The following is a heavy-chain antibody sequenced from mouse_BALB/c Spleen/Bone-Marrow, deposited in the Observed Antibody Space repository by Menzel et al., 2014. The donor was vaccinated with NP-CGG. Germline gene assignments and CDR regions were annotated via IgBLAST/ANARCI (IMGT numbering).Heavy chain of an antibody. Sequence: VQLKESGPELVKPGASMKISCKASGYSFTGYTMNWVKQSHGKNLEWIGLIYPYNGGTSYNQKFKGKATLTVDKSSSTAYMELLSLTSEDSAVYYCARWAIYYDYGEDYAMDYWGQGTSVTVSS. CDR1: GYSFTGYT. V-gene: IGHV1-31*01. CDR3: ARWAIYYDYGEDYAMDY. CDR2: IYPYNGGT. J-gene: IGHJ4*01. D-gene: IGHD2-4*01.